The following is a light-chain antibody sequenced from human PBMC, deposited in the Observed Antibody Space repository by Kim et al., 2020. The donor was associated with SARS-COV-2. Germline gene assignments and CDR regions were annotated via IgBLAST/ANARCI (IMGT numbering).Light chain of an antibody. V-gene: IGLV3-19*01. CDR2: DKN. J-gene: IGLJ3*02. Sequence: SSELTQDPAVSVALGQTVRITCQGDSLRNYFASWYQQKPGQAPVLVMYDKNNRPSGIPDRFSGSRSGNTASLTITGAQAEDEADYYCNSRDSSGNLLVFG. CDR3: NSRDSSGNLLV. CDR1: SLRNYF.